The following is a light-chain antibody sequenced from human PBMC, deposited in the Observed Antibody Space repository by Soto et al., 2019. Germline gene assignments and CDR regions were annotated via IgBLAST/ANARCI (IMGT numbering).Light chain of an antibody. CDR1: QSVSSY. J-gene: IGKJ4*01. CDR3: QQRSNWPLT. CDR2: DAS. V-gene: IGKV3-11*01. Sequence: EIVLTQSPATLSLSPGERATLSCRASQSVSSYFAWNQQKPGQAPRLLIYDASNCATGIPARFGGSGSGTYFTLTISSPDPEDFAVYYGQQRSNWPLTFGGGTKVEIK.